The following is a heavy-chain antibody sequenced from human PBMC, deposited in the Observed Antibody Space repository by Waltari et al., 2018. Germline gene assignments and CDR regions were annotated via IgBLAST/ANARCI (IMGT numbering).Heavy chain of an antibody. V-gene: IGHV4-59*01. Sequence: VQLVESGGGLVQPGGSLRLSCAASVFSFSCYALSWIRQPPGKGLEWIGYIYYSGSTNYNPSLKSRVTISVDTSKNQFSLKLSSVTAAETAVYYCAAGYSSGCLDYWGQGTLVTVSS. J-gene: IGHJ4*02. CDR1: VFSFSCYA. CDR3: AAGYSSGCLDY. CDR2: IYYSGST. D-gene: IGHD6-19*01.